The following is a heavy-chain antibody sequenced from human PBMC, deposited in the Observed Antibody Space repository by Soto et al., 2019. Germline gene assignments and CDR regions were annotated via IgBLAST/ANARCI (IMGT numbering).Heavy chain of an antibody. D-gene: IGHD3-10*01. Sequence: EVQLLESGGGLVQPGGSLRLSCAASGFTFSSYAMSWVRQAPGKGLEWVSAISGSGGSTYYADSVKGRFTISRDNSKNTLYLQLNSLRVEVTAVYYCAKGSGVRGVIIASRFDYWGQGTLVTASS. CDR3: AKGSGVRGVIIASRFDY. J-gene: IGHJ4*02. CDR2: ISGSGGST. V-gene: IGHV3-23*01. CDR1: GFTFSSYA.